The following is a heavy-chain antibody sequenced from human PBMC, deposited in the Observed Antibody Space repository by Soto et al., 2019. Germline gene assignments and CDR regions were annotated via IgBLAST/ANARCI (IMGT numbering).Heavy chain of an antibody. Sequence: EVQLLESGGGLVQPGGSLRLSCAASGFTFSSYAMSWVRQAPGKGLEWVSSVSGSGSGTYYADSVKGRFTISRDNSKNTLYLQMNSLRAEDTAVYYCAKMAIFEVDISHFDCWGQGTLVTVSS. D-gene: IGHD3-3*01. J-gene: IGHJ4*02. CDR2: VSGSGSGT. CDR1: GFTFSSYA. V-gene: IGHV3-23*01. CDR3: AKMAIFEVDISHFDC.